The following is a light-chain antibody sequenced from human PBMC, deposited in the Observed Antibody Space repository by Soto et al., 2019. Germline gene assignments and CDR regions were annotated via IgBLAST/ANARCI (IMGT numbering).Light chain of an antibody. J-gene: IGLJ1*01. V-gene: IGLV2-14*03. CDR2: DVS. CDR1: SSDVGGYNY. Sequence: QSVLTQPASVSGSPGQSITISCTGTSSDVGGYNYVSWYQHHPGKAPKLMIYDVSNRPPGVSNRFSGSKSGHTASLIISGLQAEDEADYYGSSYTSSSTLSTYVLGTGTKLTVL. CDR3: SSYTSSSTLSTYV.